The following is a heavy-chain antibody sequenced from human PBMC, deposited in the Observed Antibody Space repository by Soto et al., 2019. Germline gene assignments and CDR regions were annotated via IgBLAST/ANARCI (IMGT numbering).Heavy chain of an antibody. J-gene: IGHJ4*02. Sequence: PSETLSLTCTVSGGSISSYYWSWIRQPPGKGLEWIGYIYYSGSTNYNPSLKSRVTISVDTSKNQFSLKLSSVTAADTAVYYCARGDFDWFTRYYFDYWGQGTLVTVSS. CDR2: IYYSGST. CDR3: ARGDFDWFTRYYFDY. D-gene: IGHD3-9*01. CDR1: GGSISSYY. V-gene: IGHV4-59*01.